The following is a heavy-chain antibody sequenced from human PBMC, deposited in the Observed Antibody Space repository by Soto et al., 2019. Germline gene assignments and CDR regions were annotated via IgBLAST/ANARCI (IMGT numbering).Heavy chain of an antibody. CDR2: ISSSGKT. V-gene: IGHV4-31*02. Sequence: QHPEKGLEWIGYISSSGKTYYNPSLKSRVTMSLDTSRNQFSLNLTSVTAADTAVYFFFRDLSGDCPNSNGLELWVQGTLVPVSS. J-gene: IGHJ5*02. CDR3: FRDLSGDCPNSNGLEL. D-gene: IGHD2-21*02.